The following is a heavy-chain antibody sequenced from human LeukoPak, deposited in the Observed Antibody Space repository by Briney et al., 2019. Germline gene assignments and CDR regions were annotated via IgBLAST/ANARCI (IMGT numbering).Heavy chain of an antibody. V-gene: IGHV4-31*03. CDR3: ARTPPRYSGSYRRGEDY. CDR1: GGSISSGGYY. Sequence: SQTLSLTCTVSGGSISSGGYYWSWIRQHPGKGLEWIGEINHSGSTNYNPSLKSRVTISVDTSKNQFSLKLSSVTAADTAVYYCARTPPRYSGSYRRGEDYWGQGTPVTVSS. CDR2: INHSGST. D-gene: IGHD1-26*01. J-gene: IGHJ4*02.